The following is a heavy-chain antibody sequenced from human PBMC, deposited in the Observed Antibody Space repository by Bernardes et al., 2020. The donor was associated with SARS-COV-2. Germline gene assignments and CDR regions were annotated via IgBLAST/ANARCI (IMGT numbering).Heavy chain of an antibody. Sequence: GESLKISCRGSGYSFTSYWIAWVRQMPGKGLEWMGMIHPGGPESRYSPSFQGQVTVSADKSINTAYLQWSSLKASDTAIYYCARRDYDSGSYVDSWGQGTLVTVSS. CDR3: ARRDYDSGSYVDS. CDR1: GYSFTSYW. V-gene: IGHV5-51*01. CDR2: IHPGGPES. J-gene: IGHJ4*02. D-gene: IGHD3-10*01.